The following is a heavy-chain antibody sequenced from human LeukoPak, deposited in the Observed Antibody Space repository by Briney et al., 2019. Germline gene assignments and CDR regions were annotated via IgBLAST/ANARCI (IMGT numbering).Heavy chain of an antibody. D-gene: IGHD6-6*01. CDR1: GLSISGYW. V-gene: IGHV3-7*01. J-gene: IGHJ4*02. Sequence: GGSLRLSCVASGLSISGYWMNWVRQVEGRGLGWVANIKQDGTEKYYVDSVKGRFTISRYKAKNSLYLQINNMREEETAVYYCAGRTSSSGYWGQGTLVTVSS. CDR3: AGRTSSSGY. CDR2: IKQDGTEK.